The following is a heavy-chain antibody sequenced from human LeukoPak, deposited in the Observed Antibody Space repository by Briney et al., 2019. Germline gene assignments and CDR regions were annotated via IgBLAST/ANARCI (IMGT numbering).Heavy chain of an antibody. CDR1: GYTFTGYY. D-gene: IGHD1-26*01. V-gene: IGHV1-2*02. Sequence: PGASVKVSCKASGYTFTGYYMHWVRQAPGQGLEWMGWINPNSGGTNYAQKFQGRVTMTRDTSISTAYMELSRLRSDDTAVYYCARDRKEWELHYFDYWGQGTLVTVSS. CDR2: INPNSGGT. CDR3: ARDRKEWELHYFDY. J-gene: IGHJ4*02.